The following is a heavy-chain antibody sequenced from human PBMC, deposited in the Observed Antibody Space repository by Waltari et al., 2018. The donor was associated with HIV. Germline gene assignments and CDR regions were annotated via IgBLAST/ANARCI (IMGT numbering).Heavy chain of an antibody. Sequence: EVQLVESGGGLVQPGGSLRLSCAASGFTFSSYSMNWVRQAPGKGLGWVSYISSSSSTIYYADSVKGRFTISRDNAKNSLYLQMNSLRAEDTVVYYCARVVSSGYYYWGQGTLVTVSS. D-gene: IGHD3-22*01. CDR3: ARVVSSGYYY. CDR1: GFTFSSYS. CDR2: ISSSSSTI. V-gene: IGHV3-48*04. J-gene: IGHJ4*02.